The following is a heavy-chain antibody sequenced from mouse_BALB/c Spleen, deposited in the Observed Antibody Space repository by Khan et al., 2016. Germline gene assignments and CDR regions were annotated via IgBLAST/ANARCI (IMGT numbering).Heavy chain of an antibody. CDR1: GYTFSSYW. Sequence: QVQLQQSGAELMKPGASVKISCKATGYTFSSYWIEWVKQRPGHGLEWIGEILPGSGSTNYNEKFKGKATFTADTSSNTAYMQLSSLTSEDSAVYYCARGGTTARFAYWGQGTLATVSA. CDR2: ILPGSGST. J-gene: IGHJ3*01. D-gene: IGHD1-2*01. CDR3: ARGGTTARFAY. V-gene: IGHV1-9*01.